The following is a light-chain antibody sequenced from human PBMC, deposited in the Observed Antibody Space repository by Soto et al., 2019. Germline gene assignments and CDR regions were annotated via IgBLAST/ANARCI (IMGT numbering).Light chain of an antibody. J-gene: IGLJ1*01. V-gene: IGLV2-23*01. CDR2: EGS. CDR3: CSYAGSNSYV. CDR1: SSDVGSYNL. Sequence: QSALTQPASVSGSPGQSITISCTGTSSDVGSYNLVSWFQQHPDKAPKLMIFEGSKRPSGVSNRFSGSKSANTASLTISGLQADDEADYYCCSYAGSNSYVFGNGTKVTVL.